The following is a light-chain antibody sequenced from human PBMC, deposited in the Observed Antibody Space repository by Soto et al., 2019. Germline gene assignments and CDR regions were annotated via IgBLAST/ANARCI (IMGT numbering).Light chain of an antibody. CDR3: VQRREFTLT. V-gene: IGKV2-40*01. CDR1: QSLLHSNGYSY. CDR2: TVP. J-gene: IGKJ4*02. Sequence: DIVMTQSPLSLPVTPGEPASISCRSSQSLLHSNGYSYLDWYLQKPGQYPQIRIYTVPYRASGVTDRVSGSGSGTEVTLKITRVEAEDVGVYYGVQRREFTLTFGGGTKEDI.